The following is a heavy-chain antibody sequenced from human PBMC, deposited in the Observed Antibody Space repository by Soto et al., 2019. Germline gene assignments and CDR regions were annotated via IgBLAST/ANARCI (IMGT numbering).Heavy chain of an antibody. V-gene: IGHV3-23*01. Sequence: GGSLRLSCAASGFTFSTYAMSWVRQAPGKGLEWVSTISGSGGSTYYADSVKGRFTTSRDNSKNMLYLQMNSLRAEDTAVYYCARAANWNHESGYFDYWGQGTLATVST. CDR2: ISGSGGST. D-gene: IGHD1-1*01. CDR1: GFTFSTYA. J-gene: IGHJ4*02. CDR3: ARAANWNHESGYFDY.